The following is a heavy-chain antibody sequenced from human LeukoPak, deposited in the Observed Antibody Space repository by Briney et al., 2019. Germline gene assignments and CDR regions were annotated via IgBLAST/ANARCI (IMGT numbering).Heavy chain of an antibody. V-gene: IGHV1-18*01. J-gene: IGHJ4*02. CDR1: GYTFTSYG. Sequence: APVKVSCKASGYTFTSYGISWVRQAPGQGLEWMGWISAYNGNTNYAQKLQGRVTMTTDTSTSTAYMELRSLRSDDTAVYYCARETYYYGSGSYDFDYWGQGALVTVSS. CDR2: ISAYNGNT. D-gene: IGHD3-10*01. CDR3: ARETYYYGSGSYDFDY.